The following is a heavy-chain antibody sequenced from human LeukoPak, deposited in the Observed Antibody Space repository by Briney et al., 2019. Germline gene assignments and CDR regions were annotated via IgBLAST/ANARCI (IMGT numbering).Heavy chain of an antibody. CDR3: ARDYDGGSLPGFDP. Sequence: ASVKVSCKASGGTFSSYAISWVRQAPGQGLECMGIINPSGGSTSYAQKFQGRVTMTRDMSTSTVYMELSSLRSEDTAVYYCARDYDGGSLPGFDPWGQGTLVTVSS. J-gene: IGHJ5*02. CDR2: INPSGGST. V-gene: IGHV1-46*01. D-gene: IGHD1-26*01. CDR1: GGTFSSYA.